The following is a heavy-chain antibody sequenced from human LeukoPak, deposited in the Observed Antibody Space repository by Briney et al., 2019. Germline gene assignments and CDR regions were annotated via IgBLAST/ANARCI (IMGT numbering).Heavy chain of an antibody. CDR1: GYTFTGYY. J-gene: IGHJ4*02. CDR3: ARRDGYSSSWYDDY. CDR2: INPNSGGT. D-gene: IGHD6-13*01. Sequence: ASVKVSCKGAGYTFTGYYMHWVRQAPGQGLEWMEWINPNSGGTNYAQKFQGRVTMTRDTSISTAYMELSRLRSDDTAVYYCARRDGYSSSWYDDYWGQGTLVTVSS. V-gene: IGHV1-2*02.